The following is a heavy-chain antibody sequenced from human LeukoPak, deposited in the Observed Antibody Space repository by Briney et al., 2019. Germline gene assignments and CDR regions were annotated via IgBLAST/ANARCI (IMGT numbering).Heavy chain of an antibody. J-gene: IGHJ4*02. CDR1: GFTFSSYG. V-gene: IGHV3-33*01. CDR2: IWYDGSNK. Sequence: GGSLRLSCAASGFTFSSYGMPWVRQAPGKGLEWVAVIWYDGSNKYYADSVKGRFTISRDNSKNTLYLQMNSLRAEDTAVYYCARGPYYYDSSGYHLYWGQGTLVTVSS. D-gene: IGHD3-22*01. CDR3: ARGPYYYDSSGYHLY.